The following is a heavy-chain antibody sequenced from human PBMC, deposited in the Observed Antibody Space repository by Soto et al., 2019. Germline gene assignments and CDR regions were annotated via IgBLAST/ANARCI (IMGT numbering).Heavy chain of an antibody. D-gene: IGHD3-3*01. CDR1: GFTFDDYG. J-gene: IGHJ6*02. CDR3: ARLDDFWSGQTYGMDV. V-gene: IGHV3-20*04. CDR2: INWNGGST. Sequence: GGSLRLSCAASGFTFDDYGMSWVSQAPGKGLEWVSGINWNGGSTGYADSVKGRFTISRDNAKNSLYLQMNSLRAEDTALYYCARLDDFWSGQTYGMDVWGQGTTVTVSS.